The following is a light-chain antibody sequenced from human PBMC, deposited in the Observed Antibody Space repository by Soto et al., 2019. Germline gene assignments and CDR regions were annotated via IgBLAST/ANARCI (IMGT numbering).Light chain of an antibody. CDR1: QSVSSN. CDR3: QQYNNWPPPIT. V-gene: IGKV3-15*01. Sequence: EIVMTQSPATLSVSPGERATLSCRASQSVSSNLAWYQQNPGPAPRLLIYGASTRATGIPARFSGSGSGTEFTLSISSLQSEDFAVYYCQQYNNWPPPITFGQGTRLEIK. J-gene: IGKJ5*01. CDR2: GAS.